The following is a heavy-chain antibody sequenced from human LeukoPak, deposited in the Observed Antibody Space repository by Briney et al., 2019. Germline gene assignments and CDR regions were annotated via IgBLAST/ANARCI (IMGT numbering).Heavy chain of an antibody. CDR2: INPSGGST. J-gene: IGHJ3*02. Sequence: GASVKVSCKASGYTFTSYYMHWVRQAPGQGLEWMGIINPSGGSTSYAQKFQGRVTMTRDTSTSTVCMELSSLTSEDTAVYYCARGRGVVVPAAPTGDPFDIWGQGTMVTVSS. CDR3: ARGRGVVVPAAPTGDPFDI. D-gene: IGHD2-2*01. V-gene: IGHV1-46*01. CDR1: GYTFTSYY.